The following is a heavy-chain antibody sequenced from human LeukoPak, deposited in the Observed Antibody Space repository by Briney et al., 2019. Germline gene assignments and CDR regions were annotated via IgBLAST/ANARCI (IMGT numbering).Heavy chain of an antibody. D-gene: IGHD2/OR15-2a*01. Sequence: GGSLRLSCAASGFTFSNAWMSWVRQAPGKGLEWVGRIKSKTDGGTTDYAAPVKGRFVISGDESKNTLYLQMNSLEIEDTALYYCVASLSTPGAFDIWGQGTLVTVSS. J-gene: IGHJ3*02. CDR3: VASLSTPGAFDI. CDR1: GFTFSNAW. CDR2: IKSKTDGGTT. V-gene: IGHV3-15*01.